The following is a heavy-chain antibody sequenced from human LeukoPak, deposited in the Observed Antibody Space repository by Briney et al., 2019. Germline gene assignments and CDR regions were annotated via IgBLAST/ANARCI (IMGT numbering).Heavy chain of an antibody. Sequence: PGRSLRLSCAASGFTFSSYAMHWVRQAPGKGLEWVAVISYDGSNKYCADSVKGRFTISRDNSKNTLYPQMNSLRAEDTAVYYCARDRGDGYNYFDYWGQGTLVTVSS. CDR1: GFTFSSYA. D-gene: IGHD5-24*01. V-gene: IGHV3-30-3*01. CDR2: ISYDGSNK. CDR3: ARDRGDGYNYFDY. J-gene: IGHJ4*02.